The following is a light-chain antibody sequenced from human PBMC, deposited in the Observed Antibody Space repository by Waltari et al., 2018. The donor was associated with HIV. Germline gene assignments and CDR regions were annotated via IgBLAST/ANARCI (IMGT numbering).Light chain of an antibody. CDR1: TGAVTSGPH. CDR2: DTN. V-gene: IGLV7-46*01. CDR3: VLSYAGALPVI. Sequence: QAVVTQEPSLTVFPGGTVTLPCGSSTGAVTSGPHPYWFQQKPGQAPRTLIYDTNNKHSWTPARCSGSLLGGKAALTLSGARPEDEAKYYCVLSYAGALPVIFGGGTQLTVL. J-gene: IGLJ2*01.